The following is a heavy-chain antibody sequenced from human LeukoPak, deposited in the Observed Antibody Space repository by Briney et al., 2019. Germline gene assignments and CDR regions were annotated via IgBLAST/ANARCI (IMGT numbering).Heavy chain of an antibody. CDR3: ARDDSSGYPYYYYGMDG. CDR2: ITYDGRQI. V-gene: IGHV3-30*03. D-gene: IGHD3-22*01. Sequence: GGSLRLSCAASRFTFSNYAMHWVRQAPGKGLEWAAVITYDGRQIYYADSVKGRFTISRDNSRNTVYLQMNSLRAEDTAVYYCARDDSSGYPYYYYGMDGLGQGTTATV. J-gene: IGHJ6*02. CDR1: RFTFSNYA.